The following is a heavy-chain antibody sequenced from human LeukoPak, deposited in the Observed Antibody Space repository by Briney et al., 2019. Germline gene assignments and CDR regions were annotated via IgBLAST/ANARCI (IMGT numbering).Heavy chain of an antibody. V-gene: IGHV4-39*07. CDR2: IYYSGST. CDR3: ARDKYSSGYSPLDY. CDR1: GGSISSSSNY. Sequence: SETLSLTCTVSGGSISSSSNYWGWIRQPPGKGLEWIGSIYYSGSTYFNPSLKSRVTISVDTSKNQFSLKLTSVTAADTAVYHCARDKYSSGYSPLDYWGQGTLVTVSS. D-gene: IGHD6-25*01. J-gene: IGHJ4*02.